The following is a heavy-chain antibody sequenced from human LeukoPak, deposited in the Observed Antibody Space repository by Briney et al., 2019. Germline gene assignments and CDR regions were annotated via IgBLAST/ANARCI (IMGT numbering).Heavy chain of an antibody. CDR2: IKQDGSEK. CDR3: ARAARGSHLSYYYYYMDV. CDR1: GFTFSSYW. V-gene: IGHV3-7*01. D-gene: IGHD1-26*01. Sequence: GGSLRLSCAASGFTFSSYWMSWVRQAPGKGLEWVANIKQDGSEKYYVDSVKGRFTISRDNAMDSLYLQINSLRAEDTAVYYCARAARGSHLSYYYYYMDVWGKGATVTVSS. J-gene: IGHJ6*03.